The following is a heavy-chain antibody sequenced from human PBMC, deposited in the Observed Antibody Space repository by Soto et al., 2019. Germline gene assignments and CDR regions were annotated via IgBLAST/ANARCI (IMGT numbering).Heavy chain of an antibody. J-gene: IGHJ6*02. CDR1: GYSFTSYW. CDR2: IYPGDSDT. CDR3: ARTAGAGKHYYRIDV. Sequence: GESLKISCKGSGYSFTSYWIGWVRQMPGKGLEWMGTIYPGDSDTRYSPSFQGQVTISADKSISTAYLQWSSLKASDTAMYYCARTAGAGKHYYRIDVWGQGTTVTVSS. V-gene: IGHV5-51*01. D-gene: IGHD6-13*01.